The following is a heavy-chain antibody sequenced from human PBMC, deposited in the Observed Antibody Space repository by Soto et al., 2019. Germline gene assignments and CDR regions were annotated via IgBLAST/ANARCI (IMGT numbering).Heavy chain of an antibody. CDR3: AHIGDLQSNDVCST. J-gene: IGHJ3*01. CDR2: VKSEAGGGTI. V-gene: IGHV3-15*01. Sequence: EVQLVESGGGLVNPGGSLRLSCAASGITFTYAWMTWVRQAPGRGLEWVGRVKSEAGGGTIDYAAPVKGRFTISRDDSRSMLYLQMNSLKSEDTAVYYCAHIGDLQSNDVCSTWGQGTVVTVSS. D-gene: IGHD2-2*01. CDR1: GITFTYAW.